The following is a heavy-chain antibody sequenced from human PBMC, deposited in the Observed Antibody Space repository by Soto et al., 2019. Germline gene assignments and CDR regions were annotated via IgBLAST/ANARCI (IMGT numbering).Heavy chain of an antibody. CDR2: ISSSSAYA. D-gene: IGHD4-17*01. V-gene: IGHV3-21*06. CDR1: GFSFSTYS. CDR3: AKYYHGDYYHSGLDV. Sequence: WGSLRLSCAASGFSFSTYSMNWVRQAPGKGLEWVSLISSSSAYAYYADSVQGRFTVSRDNARSSVYLQMNSLTADDTAVYYCAKYYHGDYYHSGLDVWGQGTT. J-gene: IGHJ6*02.